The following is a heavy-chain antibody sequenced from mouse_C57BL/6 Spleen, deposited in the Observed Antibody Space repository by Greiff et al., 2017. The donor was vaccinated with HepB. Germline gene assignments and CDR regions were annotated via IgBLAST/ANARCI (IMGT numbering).Heavy chain of an antibody. CDR1: GFTFSSYA. D-gene: IGHD1-1*01. V-gene: IGHV5-4*03. CDR3: ARVGSYGSSSWFAY. J-gene: IGHJ3*01. CDR2: ISDGGSYT. Sequence: DVKLVESGGGLVKPGGSLKLSCAASGFTFSSYAMSWVRQTPEKRLEWVATISDGGSYTYYPDNVKGRFTISRDNAKNNLYLQMSHLKSEDTAMYYCARVGSYGSSSWFAYWGQGTLVTVSA.